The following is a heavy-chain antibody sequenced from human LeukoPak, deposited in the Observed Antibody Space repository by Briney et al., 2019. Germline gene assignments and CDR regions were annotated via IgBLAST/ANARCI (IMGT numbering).Heavy chain of an antibody. D-gene: IGHD5-24*01. CDR3: ARLLKRWLHQAGFDY. CDR2: INHSGST. J-gene: IGHJ4*02. V-gene: IGHV4-34*01. Sequence: SETLSLTCAVYGGSFSGYYWSWIRQPPGKGLEWIGEINHSGSTNYNPSLKSRVTISVDTSKNQFSLELSSVTAADTAVYYCARLLKRWLHQAGFDYWGQGTLVIVSS. CDR1: GGSFSGYY.